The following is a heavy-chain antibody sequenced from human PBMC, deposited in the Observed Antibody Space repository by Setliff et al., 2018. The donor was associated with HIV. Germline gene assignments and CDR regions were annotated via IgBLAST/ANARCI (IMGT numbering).Heavy chain of an antibody. V-gene: IGHV3-7*05. CDR2: IKQDGSEK. Sequence: PGGSLRLSCAASGFTFSSYWMSWVRQAPGKGLEWVANIKQDGSEKYYVDSVKGRFTISRDNAKNSLYLQMNRLRAEDTAVYYCASHFGYCSSTSCEGYWGQGALVTVS. CDR3: ASHFGYCSSTSCEGY. D-gene: IGHD2-2*01. CDR1: GFTFSSYW. J-gene: IGHJ4*02.